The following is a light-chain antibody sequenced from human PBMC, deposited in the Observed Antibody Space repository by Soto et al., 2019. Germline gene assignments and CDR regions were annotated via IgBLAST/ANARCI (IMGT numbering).Light chain of an antibody. CDR3: QSYDSSLSGFYV. Sequence: QSVLTQPPSVSGAPGQRVTISCTGSSSNIWAGYDVHWYQQLPGTAPKLLIYGNSNRPSGVPDRFSGSKSGTSASLAITGLQADDEADYYCQSYDSSLSGFYVFGTRTKVTVL. J-gene: IGLJ1*01. CDR2: GNS. CDR1: SSNIWAGYD. V-gene: IGLV1-40*01.